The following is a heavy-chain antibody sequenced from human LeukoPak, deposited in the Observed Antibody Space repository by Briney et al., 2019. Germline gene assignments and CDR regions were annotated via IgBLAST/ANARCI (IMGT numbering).Heavy chain of an antibody. CDR2: MSYSGSS. D-gene: IGHD3-22*01. J-gene: IGHJ4*02. Sequence: SETLSLTCTVSGGSISSSSYYWSWIRQPPGKGLEWIGYMSYSGSSNYNPSLRSRVTISVDASKKQFSLKLSSVTAADTAVYYCARDGYSDSSGYDYPPSVWGQGTLVTVSS. CDR1: GGSISSSSYY. V-gene: IGHV4-61*01. CDR3: ARDGYSDSSGYDYPPSV.